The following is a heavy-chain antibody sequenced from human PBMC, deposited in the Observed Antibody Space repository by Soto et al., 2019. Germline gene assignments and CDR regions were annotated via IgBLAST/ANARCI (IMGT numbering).Heavy chain of an antibody. CDR3: RRGDHGECNSIGCPFDP. V-gene: IGHV3-49*03. D-gene: IGHD2-15*01. CDR1: GFTFGDYA. J-gene: IGHJ5*02. Sequence: GVLRLSCTTSGFTFGDYAVSWLRQAPGKGLEWVGFIRSKTYAGAPEYAASVKGRFTISRDDSKGSAYLQMNSLKTEDTAVYYFRRGDHGECNSIGCPFDPWGQVTLATVS. CDR2: IRSKTYAGAP.